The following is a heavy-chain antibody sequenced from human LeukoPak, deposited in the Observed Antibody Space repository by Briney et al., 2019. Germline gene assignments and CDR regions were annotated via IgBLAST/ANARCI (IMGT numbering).Heavy chain of an antibody. D-gene: IGHD6-13*01. CDR1: GGSISSYY. Sequence: SETLSLTCTVSGGSISSYYLSWIRQPAGKGLEWIGRIYTSGSTNYNPSLKSRVTMSVDTSKNQFSLKLSSVTAADTAVYYCARDAYSSSWTPFDYWGQGTLVTVSS. J-gene: IGHJ4*02. V-gene: IGHV4-4*07. CDR2: IYTSGST. CDR3: ARDAYSSSWTPFDY.